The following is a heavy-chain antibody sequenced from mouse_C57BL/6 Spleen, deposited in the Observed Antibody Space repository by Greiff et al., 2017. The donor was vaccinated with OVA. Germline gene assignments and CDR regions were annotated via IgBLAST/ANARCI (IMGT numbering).Heavy chain of an antibody. Sequence: EVQLVESGGGLVKPGGSLKLSCAASGFTFSSYAMSWVRQTPEKRLEWVATISDGGSYTYYPDNVKGRFTISRDNAKNNLYLQMSHLKSEDTAMYYCARAPYYCGSSYPPFDYWGQGTTLTVSS. CDR1: GFTFSSYA. CDR3: ARAPYYCGSSYPPFDY. J-gene: IGHJ2*01. V-gene: IGHV5-4*01. D-gene: IGHD1-1*01. CDR2: ISDGGSYT.